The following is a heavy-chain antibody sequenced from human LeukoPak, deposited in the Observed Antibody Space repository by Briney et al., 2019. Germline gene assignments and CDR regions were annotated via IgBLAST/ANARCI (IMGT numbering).Heavy chain of an antibody. CDR2: INHSGST. J-gene: IGHJ4*02. CDR1: GGSFSGYY. CDR3: ARIVRWYDY. Sequence: PSETLSLTCAVYGGSFSGYYWSWIRQPPGKGLEWIGEINHSGSTNYNPSLESRVTISVDTSKNQFSLKLSSVTAADTAAYYCARIVRWYDYWGQGTLVTVSS. V-gene: IGHV4-34*01. D-gene: IGHD6-13*01.